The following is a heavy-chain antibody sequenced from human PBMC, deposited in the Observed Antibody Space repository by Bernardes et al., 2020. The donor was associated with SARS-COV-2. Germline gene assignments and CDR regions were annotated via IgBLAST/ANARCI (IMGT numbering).Heavy chain of an antibody. J-gene: IGHJ4*02. CDR2: IVSSDNT. CDR1: GFTFSSYG. Sequence: LRLSCAASGFTFSSYGMNWVRQAPGKGLEWVSSIVSSDNTYYADSVKGRFTISRDNAKTSLYLQMNSLRDEDTAVYYCARDLYGDYIFDYWGQGTLVTVSS. CDR3: ARDLYGDYIFDY. V-gene: IGHV3-21*01. D-gene: IGHD4-17*01.